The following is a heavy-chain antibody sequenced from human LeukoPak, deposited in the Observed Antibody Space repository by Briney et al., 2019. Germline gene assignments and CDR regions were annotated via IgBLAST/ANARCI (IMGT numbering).Heavy chain of an antibody. CDR3: ARGDSSGHYYYYMDV. J-gene: IGHJ6*03. V-gene: IGHV4-59*01. CDR1: GGSISSYY. CDR2: IYYSGST. D-gene: IGHD6-19*01. Sequence: SETLSLTCTVSGGSISSYYWSWIRQPPGKGLEWTGYIYYSGSTNYSPSLKSRVTISVDTSKNQFSLKLSSVTAADTAVYYCARGDSSGHYYYYMDVWGKGTTVTVSS.